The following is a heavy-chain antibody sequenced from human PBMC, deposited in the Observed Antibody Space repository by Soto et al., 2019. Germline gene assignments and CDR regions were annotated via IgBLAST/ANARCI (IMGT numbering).Heavy chain of an antibody. CDR3: ASTEDFFDY. J-gene: IGHJ4*02. CDR1: GGSISSSSYY. CDR2: IYYSGST. V-gene: IGHV4-39*07. Sequence: SETLSLTCTVSGGSISSSSYYWGWIRQPPGKGLGWIGSIYYSGSTYYNPSLKSRVTISVDTSKNQFSLKLSSVTAADTAVYYCASTEDFFDYWGQGTLVTVSS.